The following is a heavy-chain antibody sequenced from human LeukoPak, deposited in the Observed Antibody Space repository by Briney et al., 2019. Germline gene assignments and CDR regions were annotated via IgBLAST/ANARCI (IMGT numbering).Heavy chain of an antibody. CDR2: IYPGDSDT. D-gene: IGHD3-22*01. CDR1: GYSFTSYW. Sequence: GESLKISCKGSGYSFTSYWIGLVRQMPGKGLEWMGIIYPGDSDTRYSPSFQGQVTISADKSISTAYLQWSSLKASDTAMYYCARHLVVEKGYYYYYMDVWGKGTTVTVSS. V-gene: IGHV5-51*01. J-gene: IGHJ6*03. CDR3: ARHLVVEKGYYYYYMDV.